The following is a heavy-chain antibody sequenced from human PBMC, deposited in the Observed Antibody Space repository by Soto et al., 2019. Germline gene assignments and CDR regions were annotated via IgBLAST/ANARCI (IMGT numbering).Heavy chain of an antibody. V-gene: IGHV3-48*04. CDR1: GFSFNTYA. J-gene: IGHJ4*02. CDR2: ISSSSSRI. D-gene: IGHD6-25*01. Sequence: EVQLVESGGGLIQPGGSLRLSCAASGFSFNTYAMNWVRQVPGKGLEWISYISSSSSRIYYADSVKGRFTLSRDNAKNSLYLQMNSLRAEDTAVYYCASDPGIAAAGMDYWGQGTLVTVSS. CDR3: ASDPGIAAAGMDY.